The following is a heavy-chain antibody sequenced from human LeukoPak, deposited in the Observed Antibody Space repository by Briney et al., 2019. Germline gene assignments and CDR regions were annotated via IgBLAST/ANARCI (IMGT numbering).Heavy chain of an antibody. V-gene: IGHV3-11*01. CDR3: ARDRFTVCSSTSCYNYYYYMDV. Sequence: GGCLRLSCAASGLIFSLLSIRWIRQAPGKGLVCVLYTSRRGSNIYYADSVKGRFTISRDNAKNSRYLQMNSMRAEDTAVYYCARDRFTVCSSTSCYNYYYYMDVWGKGTTVTVSS. D-gene: IGHD2-2*02. CDR1: GLIFSLLS. CDR2: TSRRGSNI. J-gene: IGHJ6*03.